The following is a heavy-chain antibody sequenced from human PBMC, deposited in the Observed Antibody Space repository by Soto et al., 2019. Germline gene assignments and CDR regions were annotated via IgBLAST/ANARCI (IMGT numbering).Heavy chain of an antibody. J-gene: IGHJ6*02. Sequence: QVQLVQSGAEVKKPGASVKVSCKASGYTFTSYGISWVRQAPGQGLEWMGWISAYNGNTNYAQKLQGRVTMTTDTSTSTAYMELRSLRSDDTAVYYCARDRGKGTFGFTTVDYYYGMDVWGQGTTVTVSS. CDR1: GYTFTSYG. D-gene: IGHD3-10*01. V-gene: IGHV1-18*01. CDR2: ISAYNGNT. CDR3: ARDRGKGTFGFTTVDYYYGMDV.